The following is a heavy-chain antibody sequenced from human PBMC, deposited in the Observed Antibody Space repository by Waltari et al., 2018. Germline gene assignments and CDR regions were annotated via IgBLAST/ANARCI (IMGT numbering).Heavy chain of an antibody. D-gene: IGHD6-13*01. V-gene: IGHV4-59*01. J-gene: IGHJ5*02. CDR3: ARASSSSRNWFDP. CDR2: IYYSGST. Sequence: QVQLQESGPGLVKPSETLSLTCTVSGGSISSYYWSWIRQPPGKGLEWIGYIYYSGSTNYHPSLKSLVTISVDTSKNQFSLKLSSVTAADTAVYYCARASSSSRNWFDPWGQGTLVTVSS. CDR1: GGSISSYY.